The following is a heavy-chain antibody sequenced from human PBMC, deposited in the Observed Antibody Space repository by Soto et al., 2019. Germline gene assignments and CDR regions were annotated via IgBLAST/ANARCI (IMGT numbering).Heavy chain of an antibody. D-gene: IGHD6-13*01. J-gene: IGHJ4*02. CDR1: GFTFSSYA. CDR2: ISGSGGST. Sequence: EVQLLESGGGLVQPGGSLRLSCAASGFTFSSYAMSWVRQAPGKGLEWVSAISGSGGSTYYADSVKGRFTISRDNSKNTLYLQMNSLRAEDTAVYYCAQHPSSWYNFNYFDYWGQGTLVTVSS. CDR3: AQHPSSWYNFNYFDY. V-gene: IGHV3-23*01.